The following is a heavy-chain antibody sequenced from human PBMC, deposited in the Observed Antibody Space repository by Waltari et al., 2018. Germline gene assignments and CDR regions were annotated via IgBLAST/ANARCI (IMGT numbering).Heavy chain of an antibody. Sequence: QVQLVQSGAEVKKPGASVKVSCKASGGTFSSYAISWVRQAPGQGLELMGGIIPIFGTANYAQKFQGRVTITADKSTSTAYMELSSLRSEDTAVYYCARALPPIRYFDLWGRGTLVTVSS. V-gene: IGHV1-69*14. CDR3: ARALPPIRYFDL. CDR2: IIPIFGTA. J-gene: IGHJ2*01. CDR1: GGTFSSYA.